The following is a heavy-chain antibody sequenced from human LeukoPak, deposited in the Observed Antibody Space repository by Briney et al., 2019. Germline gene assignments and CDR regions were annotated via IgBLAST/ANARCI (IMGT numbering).Heavy chain of an antibody. V-gene: IGHV4-38-2*02. Sequence: PSETLSLTCTVSGYSISSGYYWGWIRQPPGKGLEWIGSIYHSGSTYYNPSLKSRVTISVDTSKNQFSLKLSSVTAADTAVYYCARNGGSSPNFYYYYYMDVWGKGTTVTVSS. J-gene: IGHJ6*03. CDR3: ARNGGSSPNFYYYYYMDV. D-gene: IGHD6-6*01. CDR1: GYSISSGYY. CDR2: IYHSGST.